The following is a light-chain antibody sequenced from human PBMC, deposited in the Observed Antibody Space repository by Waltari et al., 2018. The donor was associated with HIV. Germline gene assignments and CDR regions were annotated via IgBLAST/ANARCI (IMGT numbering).Light chain of an antibody. V-gene: IGKV3-15*01. CDR1: QSVSSG. J-gene: IGKJ1*01. Sequence: EIVMTQSPATLSVSPGERPTLSCRASQSVSSGLAWFKQKPGQGPRLLMYGSSIRATDIPARFSGSGSGTEFTLTINNLQSEDFAIYYCQQYNNWPWTFGQGTKVEI. CDR3: QQYNNWPWT. CDR2: GSS.